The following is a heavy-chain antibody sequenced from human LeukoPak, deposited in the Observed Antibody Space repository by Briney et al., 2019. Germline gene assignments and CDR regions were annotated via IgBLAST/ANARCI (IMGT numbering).Heavy chain of an antibody. V-gene: IGHV3-30*04. CDR3: ARGRGGRGWYFDF. D-gene: IGHD2-15*01. J-gene: IGHJ2*01. CDR2: ISYDGSHK. CDR1: GFTFSDYA. Sequence: PGGSLRLSCAASGFTFSDYAMVWVRRAPGKGLEWVAIISYDGSHKFYAESVQGRFTMSRDNSNSTLYLQLNPLTTDDTAVYYCARGRGGRGWYFDFWGRGTLVTVSS.